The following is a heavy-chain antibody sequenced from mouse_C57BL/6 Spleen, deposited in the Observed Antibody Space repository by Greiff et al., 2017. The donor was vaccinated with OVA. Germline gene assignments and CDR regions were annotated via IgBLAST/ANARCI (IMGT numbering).Heavy chain of an antibody. CDR3: ARRDYYGSSYDWYFDV. D-gene: IGHD1-1*01. Sequence: DVQLVESGGGLVKPGGSLKLSCAASGFTFSSYAMSWVRQTPEKRLEWVATISDGGSYTYYPDNVKGRFTISRDNAKNNLYLQMSHLKSEDTAMYYCARRDYYGSSYDWYFDVWGTGTTVTVSS. CDR1: GFTFSSYA. V-gene: IGHV5-4*01. J-gene: IGHJ1*03. CDR2: ISDGGSYT.